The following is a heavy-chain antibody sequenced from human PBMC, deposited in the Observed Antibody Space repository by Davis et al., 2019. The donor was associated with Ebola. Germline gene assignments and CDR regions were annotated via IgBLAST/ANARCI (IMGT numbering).Heavy chain of an antibody. CDR1: GYTFSRDW. J-gene: IGHJ4*02. CDR3: VRDGWGSLFDY. CDR2: IKQDESQK. V-gene: IGHV3-7*03. Sequence: GESLKISCVGSGYTFSRDWMTWVRQAPGKGLEWVANIKQDESQKYYVDSVKGRFTISRDNAKKSVYLQMNSLRVEDTAVYYCVRDGWGSLFDYWGQGTLVTVSS. D-gene: IGHD6-19*01.